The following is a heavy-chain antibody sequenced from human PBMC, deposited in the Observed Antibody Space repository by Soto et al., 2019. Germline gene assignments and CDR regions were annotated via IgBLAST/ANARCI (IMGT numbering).Heavy chain of an antibody. Sequence: GGSLRLSCAASGFSFSTSGMHWVRQAPGKGLEWVAVIPYDGSHQYYADSVKGRFTISRDNSKNALYLQMNSLRPEDTAVYYCAKLLVLEGEVQDFDYWGQGALVTVSS. CDR2: IPYDGSHQ. CDR1: GFSFSTSG. J-gene: IGHJ4*02. V-gene: IGHV3-30*18. D-gene: IGHD3-3*01. CDR3: AKLLVLEGEVQDFDY.